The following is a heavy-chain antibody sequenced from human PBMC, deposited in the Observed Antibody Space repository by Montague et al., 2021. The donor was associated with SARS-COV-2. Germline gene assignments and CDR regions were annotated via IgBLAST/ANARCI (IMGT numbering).Heavy chain of an antibody. Sequence: SETLSLTCAVYGGSFSDYHWTWIRQSPGGGLEWIGQINYGGSTKYNPSLWRRVTISIDTSKNQFSLKLTSVTAADTAVYYCARGAPGYWGQGTLVTVSS. CDR3: ARGAPGY. V-gene: IGHV4-34*01. CDR2: INYGGST. J-gene: IGHJ4*02. CDR1: GGSFSDYH. D-gene: IGHD1-1*01.